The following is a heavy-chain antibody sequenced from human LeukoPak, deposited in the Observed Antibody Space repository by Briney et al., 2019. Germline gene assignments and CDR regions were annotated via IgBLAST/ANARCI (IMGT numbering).Heavy chain of an antibody. Sequence: GGSLRLSCAASGFTFSSYGMHWVRQAPGKGLEWVANIKQDGSEKYYVDSVKGRFTISRDNAKNSLYLQMNSLRAEDTAVYYCARGIAAAGDFDYWGQGTLVTVSS. V-gene: IGHV3-7*04. CDR1: GFTFSSYG. J-gene: IGHJ4*02. CDR3: ARGIAAAGDFDY. CDR2: IKQDGSEK. D-gene: IGHD6-13*01.